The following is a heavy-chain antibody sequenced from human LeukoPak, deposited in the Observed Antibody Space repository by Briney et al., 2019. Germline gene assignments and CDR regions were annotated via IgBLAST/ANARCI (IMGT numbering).Heavy chain of an antibody. V-gene: IGHV3-21*01. Sequence: GGSLRLSCAASGFTLSSYTMNWVRKAPGKGLEWVSSISSSSSYIYYADSVKGRFTISRDNAKNSLYLQMNSLRAEDTAVYYCARDHSSTSCLDYWGQGTLVTVSS. CDR3: ARDHSSTSCLDY. CDR2: ISSSSSYI. CDR1: GFTLSSYT. J-gene: IGHJ4*02. D-gene: IGHD2-2*01.